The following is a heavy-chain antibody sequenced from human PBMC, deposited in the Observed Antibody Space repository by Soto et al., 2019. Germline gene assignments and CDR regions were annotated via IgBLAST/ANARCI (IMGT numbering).Heavy chain of an antibody. CDR1: VFTFIEDV. J-gene: IGHJ4*02. CDR2: LWYHGIDK. V-gene: IGHV3-33*01. Sequence: GGSRRLSCSTSVFTFIEDVMQWVRQAAGKGLEWVAGLWYHGIDKFYADSVKGRFTISRDNSKNTLYLQMNSLRAEDTAVYYCARDHGGTSGNFIFDNWGQGTTVTVSS. CDR3: ARDHGGTSGNFIFDN. D-gene: IGHD1-1*01.